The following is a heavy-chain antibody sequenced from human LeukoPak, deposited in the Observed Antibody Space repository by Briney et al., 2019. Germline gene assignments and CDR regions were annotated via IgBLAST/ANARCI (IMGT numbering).Heavy chain of an antibody. CDR1: GYTFTSYD. CDR3: ARDSKVGGAFDI. Sequence: ASVKVSCKASGYTFTSYDINWVRQATGQGLEWMGWMNPNSGNTGYAQKFQGRVTMTRNTSISTAYMELSSPRSEDTAVYYCARDSKVGGAFDIWGQGTMVTVSS. J-gene: IGHJ3*02. CDR2: MNPNSGNT. V-gene: IGHV1-8*01. D-gene: IGHD1-26*01.